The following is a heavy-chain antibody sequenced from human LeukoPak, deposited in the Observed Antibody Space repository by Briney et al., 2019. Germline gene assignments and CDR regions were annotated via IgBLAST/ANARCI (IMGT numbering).Heavy chain of an antibody. CDR2: ITSSGGDT. CDR3: AKAIAAPVWYFDL. J-gene: IGHJ2*01. CDR1: GFTFSNYA. D-gene: IGHD6-13*01. Sequence: GGSLRLSCTASGFTFSNYAMSRVRQAPGKGLVWVSAITSSGGDTYYADSVKGRFTFSRDNSKNTLYLQMTSLRPEDTAIYYCAKAIAAPVWYFDLWGRGTLVTVSS. V-gene: IGHV3-23*01.